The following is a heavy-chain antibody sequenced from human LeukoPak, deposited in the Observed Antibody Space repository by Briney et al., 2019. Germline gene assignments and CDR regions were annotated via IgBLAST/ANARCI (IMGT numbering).Heavy chain of an antibody. J-gene: IGHJ5*02. CDR2: INPNSGGT. Sequence: ASVKVSCKASGYTFTGYYMHWVRQAPGQGLEWMGWINPNSGGTNYAQKFQGRVTMTRDTSISTAYMELSRLRSDDTAVYYCATGRVSYHPNWFDPWGQGTLVTVSS. CDR3: ATGRVSYHPNWFDP. CDR1: GYTFTGYY. D-gene: IGHD1-14*01. V-gene: IGHV1-2*02.